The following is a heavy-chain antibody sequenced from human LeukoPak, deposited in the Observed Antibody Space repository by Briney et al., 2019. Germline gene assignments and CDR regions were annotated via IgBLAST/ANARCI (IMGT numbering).Heavy chain of an antibody. CDR3: AKAYGSGSRYYYYGMDV. J-gene: IGHJ6*02. D-gene: IGHD3-10*01. Sequence: PGGSLRLSCAASGFTFSTYNMNWVRQAPGKGLEWVSLISGDGGSTYYADSVKGRFTISRDNSKNSLYLQMNSLRTEDTALYYCAKAYGSGSRYYYYGMDVWGQGTTVTVSS. CDR1: GFTFSTYN. V-gene: IGHV3-43*02. CDR2: ISGDGGST.